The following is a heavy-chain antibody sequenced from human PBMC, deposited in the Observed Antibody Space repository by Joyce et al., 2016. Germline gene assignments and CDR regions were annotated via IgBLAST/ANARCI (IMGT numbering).Heavy chain of an antibody. CDR3: AKILTATYSSGWFLDY. CDR1: GLTLSNYG. Sequence: QVQLVESGGGVVQPRRSLRLSCAASGLTLSNYGVHWVRQAAGKGLAGVAVISYDGIYKYYADSVKGRFTISRDNSKNTVFLEMNSLRTEDTAVYYCAKILTATYSSGWFLDYWGQGTLVTVSS. V-gene: IGHV3-30*18. D-gene: IGHD6-25*01. J-gene: IGHJ4*02. CDR2: ISYDGIYK.